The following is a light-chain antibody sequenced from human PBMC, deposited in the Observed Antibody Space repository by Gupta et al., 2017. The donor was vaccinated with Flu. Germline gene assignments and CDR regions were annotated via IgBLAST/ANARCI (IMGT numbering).Light chain of an antibody. CDR1: QGLVYIDGNTY. CDR2: KVS. V-gene: IGKV2-30*01. CDR3: RQGKYWPYT. J-gene: IGKJ2*01. Sequence: DVVMTQSPLSLPVTLGQPASISCRSSQGLVYIDGNTYLTWFQQRPGQSPRRLIYKVSNRDSGVPDRFSGGGSGTDFTLKISRVEADDVGVYYCRQGKYWPYTFGQGTKLEIK.